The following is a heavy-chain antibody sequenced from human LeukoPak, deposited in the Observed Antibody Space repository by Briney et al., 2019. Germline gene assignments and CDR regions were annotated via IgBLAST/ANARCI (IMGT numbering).Heavy chain of an antibody. CDR2: IYYSGST. V-gene: IGHV4-39*01. CDR1: GVSISSSSYY. D-gene: IGHD6-13*01. Sequence: SETLSLTCTVSGVSISSSSYYWGRIRQPPGKGLEWIGSIYYSGSTYYNPSLKGRVTISVATSKNQFSLKLSSATAADTAVYYCGRHGRGAAAGLEFDPWGQGTLVTVSS. CDR3: GRHGRGAAAGLEFDP. J-gene: IGHJ5*02.